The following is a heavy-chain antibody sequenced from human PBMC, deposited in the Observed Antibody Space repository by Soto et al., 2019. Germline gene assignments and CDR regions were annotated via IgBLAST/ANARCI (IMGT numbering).Heavy chain of an antibody. Sequence: QVQLVQSGAELKKPGSSVKVSCSASGVTFSSYAFTWVRQAPGQGLEWMGNIIPVFRTSNYAQGFQGRLTMTPHESTNTINRELSSLRSEDRAVYCGPKVESWDGGGGESWGQGTLVIVSS. CDR2: IIPVFRTS. CDR1: GVTFSSYA. CDR3: PKVESWDGGGGES. D-gene: IGHD1-1*01. V-gene: IGHV1-69*18. J-gene: IGHJ4*02.